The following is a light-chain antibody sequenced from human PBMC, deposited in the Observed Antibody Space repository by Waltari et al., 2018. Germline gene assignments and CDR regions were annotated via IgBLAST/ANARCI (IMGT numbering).Light chain of an antibody. Sequence: QTVVTQEPSLSVSPGGPVTLTCALSSGSLYSTSYASWYQQSPGQTPRTLVYKANIRSSGVPDRFSGSVLGNKAVLIITGAQAEDESNYYCLLYMGSGIWVFGGGTKLTVL. V-gene: IGLV8-61*01. CDR2: KAN. CDR1: SGSLYSTSY. CDR3: LLYMGSGIWV. J-gene: IGLJ3*02.